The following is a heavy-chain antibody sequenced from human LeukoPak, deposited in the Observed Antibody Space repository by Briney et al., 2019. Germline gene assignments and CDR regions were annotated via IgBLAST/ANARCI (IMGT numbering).Heavy chain of an antibody. CDR1: GFTFSNYW. J-gene: IGHJ4*02. D-gene: IGHD6-13*01. V-gene: IGHV3-7*01. CDR3: ARDSAGNDY. CDR2: IKQDGSEK. Sequence: GGSLRLSCAASGFTFSNYWMSWVRQAPGKGLEWVANIKQDGSEKYYVDSVKGRFTISRDNAKNSLYLQMNSLRAEDTAMYYCARDSAGNDYWGQGTLVTVSS.